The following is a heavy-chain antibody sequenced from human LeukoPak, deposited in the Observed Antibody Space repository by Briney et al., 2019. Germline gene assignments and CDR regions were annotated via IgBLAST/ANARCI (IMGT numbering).Heavy chain of an antibody. CDR3: AREMAPGYCSSTSCAPTGYYGMDV. J-gene: IGHJ6*02. V-gene: IGHV3-23*01. CDR1: GFTFSNYA. D-gene: IGHD2-2*01. CDR2: ISGSGGTT. Sequence: GGSLRLSCAASGFTFSNYAMSWVRQAPGKGLEWVSTISGSGGTTYFADSVKGRFTISRDNSKNTLYLQMNSLRAGDTAVYYCAREMAPGYCSSTSCAPTGYYGMDVWGQGTTVTVSS.